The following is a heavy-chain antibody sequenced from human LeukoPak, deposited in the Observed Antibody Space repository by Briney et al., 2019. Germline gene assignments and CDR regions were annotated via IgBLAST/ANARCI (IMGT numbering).Heavy chain of an antibody. D-gene: IGHD3-9*01. CDR2: ISGSGGST. Sequence: GGSLRLSCAASGFAFSSYAMSWVRQAPGKGLEWVSAISGSGGSTYYADSVKGRFTISRDNSKNTLYLQMNSLRAEDTAVYYCAKDGILTGYPYYFDYWGQGTLATVSS. V-gene: IGHV3-23*01. CDR3: AKDGILTGYPYYFDY. J-gene: IGHJ4*02. CDR1: GFAFSSYA.